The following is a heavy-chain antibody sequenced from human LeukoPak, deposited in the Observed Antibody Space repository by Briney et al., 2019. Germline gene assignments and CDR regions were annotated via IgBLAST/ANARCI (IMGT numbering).Heavy chain of an antibody. Sequence: GGSLRLSCAASGFTFSSYGMHWVRQAPGKGLEWVAFIRYDGSNKYYADSVKGRFTISRDNPKNTLYLQMNSLRAEDTAVYYCAKPYGDYDDYYYMDVWGKGTTVTISS. CDR3: AKPYGDYDDYYYMDV. J-gene: IGHJ6*03. V-gene: IGHV3-30*02. CDR2: IRYDGSNK. CDR1: GFTFSSYG. D-gene: IGHD4-17*01.